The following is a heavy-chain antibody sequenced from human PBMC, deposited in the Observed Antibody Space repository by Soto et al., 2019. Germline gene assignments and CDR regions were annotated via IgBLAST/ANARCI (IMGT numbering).Heavy chain of an antibody. V-gene: IGHV3-74*01. CDR1: GFTFSTFW. Sequence: EVQLVEAGGGLVQPGGSPRLSCAASGFTFSTFWMHWVRQAPGKGLVWVSRIDADGRRTSYADSVKGRFTIFRDNAKNTLYLQMNSLRAEDTAVYYCARDSSWTGYSAQFDYWGQGILVTVSS. CDR3: ARDSSWTGYSAQFDY. CDR2: IDADGRRT. D-gene: IGHD3-9*01. J-gene: IGHJ4*02.